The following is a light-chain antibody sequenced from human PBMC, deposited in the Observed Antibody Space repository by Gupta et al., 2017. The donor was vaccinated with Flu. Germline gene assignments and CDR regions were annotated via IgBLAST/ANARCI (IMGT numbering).Light chain of an antibody. Sequence: PATLSVSPGDRAILSCRASQSVSGFLAWYQQKPGQAPRLLVYGPSTRATGIPARFSGSGYGTEFTLTISSLQSEDFAVYYCQHYSNYLFTFGPGTRVDFK. V-gene: IGKV3-15*01. CDR2: GPS. CDR3: QHYSNYLFT. CDR1: QSVSGF. J-gene: IGKJ3*01.